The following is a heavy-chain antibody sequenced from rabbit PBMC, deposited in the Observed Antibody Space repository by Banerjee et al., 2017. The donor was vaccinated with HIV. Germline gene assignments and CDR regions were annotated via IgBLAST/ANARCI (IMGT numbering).Heavy chain of an antibody. Sequence: QQQLVESGGDLVKPEGSLTLTWTDSGFYLSNNYVMCWVRQAPGKGLEWIACINTSSGNTVYASWAKGRFTISRTSSTTVTLQMTSLTAADTATYFCARDLAAVTCWNFGFWGPGTLVTVS. D-gene: IGHD3-3*01. V-gene: IGHV1S45*01. CDR1: GFYLSNNYV. CDR2: INTSSGNT. J-gene: IGHJ6*01. CDR3: ARDLAAVTCWNFGF.